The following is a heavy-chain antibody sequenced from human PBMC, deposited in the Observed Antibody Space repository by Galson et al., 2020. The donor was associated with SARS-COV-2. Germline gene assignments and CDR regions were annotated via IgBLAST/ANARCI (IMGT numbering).Heavy chain of an antibody. J-gene: IGHJ4*02. CDR3: AGYDFWTASYS. CDR1: CASVTGTTYY. Sequence: SETLSLTCTVSCASVTGTTYYWNWIRQPAGNGLEWIGHIYSSGSANYNPSLKSRATISVDTSKSHFSLKLSSVTAADTAVYYCAGYDFWTASYSWGQGTLVTVSS. CDR2: IYSSGSA. D-gene: IGHD3-3*01. V-gene: IGHV4-61*09.